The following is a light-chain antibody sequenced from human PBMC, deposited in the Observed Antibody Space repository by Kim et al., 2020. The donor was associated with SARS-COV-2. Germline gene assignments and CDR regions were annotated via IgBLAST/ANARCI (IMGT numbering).Light chain of an antibody. V-gene: IGKV1-27*01. CDR2: GAS. J-gene: IGKJ4*01. Sequence: ASVGDRVTITCRASQSISNYLAWYQQKPGKVPKLLIYGASTLQSGVPSRFSGSESGTAFTLTITSLQPEDVATYYCQKYDSAPLTFGAGTKVDIK. CDR3: QKYDSAPLT. CDR1: QSISNY.